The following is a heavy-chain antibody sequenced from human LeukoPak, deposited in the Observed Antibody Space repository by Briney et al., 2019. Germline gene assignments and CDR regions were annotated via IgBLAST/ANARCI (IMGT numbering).Heavy chain of an antibody. CDR2: IYTSGST. J-gene: IGHJ4*02. CDR3: ARGSGTYSGIDY. D-gene: IGHD1-26*01. CDR1: GGSISNYY. Sequence: PSETLSLTCTVSGGSISNYYWNWIRQPAGKGLEWIGRIYTSGSTNYNPSLKSRVTMSVDTSKNLFSLKLSSVTAADTALYYCARGSGTYSGIDYWGQGTLVTVSS. V-gene: IGHV4-4*07.